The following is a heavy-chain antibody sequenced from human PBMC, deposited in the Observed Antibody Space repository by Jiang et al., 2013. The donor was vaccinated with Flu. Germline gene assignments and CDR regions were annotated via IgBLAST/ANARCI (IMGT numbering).Heavy chain of an antibody. V-gene: IGHV4-34*01. Sequence: LLKPSETLSLTCDVYGASFSGYYWTWIRQPPGKGLEWIGSLYFDGRTNYNPSLKSRVAISVDTSKNQLSLKLTSVTAADTAVYYCAGPITGIWYTVYWGQGRLVTVSS. CDR1: GASFSGYY. CDR3: AGPITGIWYTVY. CDR2: LYFDGRT. D-gene: IGHD6-13*01. J-gene: IGHJ4*02.